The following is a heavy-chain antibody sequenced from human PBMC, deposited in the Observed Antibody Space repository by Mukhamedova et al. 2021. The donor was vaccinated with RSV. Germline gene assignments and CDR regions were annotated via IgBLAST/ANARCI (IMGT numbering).Heavy chain of an antibody. Sequence: YNPSLRSRVTISVDTSQNQFSLRLTSVTAADSPVYYCASQPPDTASFDIWGPGILVTVSS. J-gene: IGHJ4*02. CDR3: ASQPPDTASFDI. D-gene: IGHD5-18*01. V-gene: IGHV4-61*07.